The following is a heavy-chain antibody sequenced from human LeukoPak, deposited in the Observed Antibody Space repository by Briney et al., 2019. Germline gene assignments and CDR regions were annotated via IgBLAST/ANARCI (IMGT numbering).Heavy chain of an antibody. V-gene: IGHV3-23*01. D-gene: IGHD7-27*01. J-gene: IGHJ4*02. CDR2: LSASGAST. CDR1: GFTFSNYA. CDR3: PKDLDWGSLLNLGMLDQ. Sequence: GGSLRLSCAVPGFTFSNYAMSGVRQSPGKGLEGVSALSASGASTYYAESVKGRFTISRDNSKNTLYLQRNSVRAAATPVYNCPKDLDWGSLLNLGMLDQWGQGTLVTVSS.